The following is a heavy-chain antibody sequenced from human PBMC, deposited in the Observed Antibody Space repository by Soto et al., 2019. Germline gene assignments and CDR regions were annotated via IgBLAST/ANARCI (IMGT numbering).Heavy chain of an antibody. V-gene: IGHV3-21*01. CDR2: ISSSSSYI. CDR3: ARDDLVGHHFDY. CDR1: GFTFSSYS. D-gene: IGHD1-26*01. J-gene: IGHJ4*02. Sequence: PGGSLRLSCAASGFTFSSYSMNWVRQAPGKGLEWVSSISSSSSYIYYADSVKGRFTISRDNAKNSLYLQMNSLRAEDTAVYYGARDDLVGHHFDYWGQGTLVTVSS.